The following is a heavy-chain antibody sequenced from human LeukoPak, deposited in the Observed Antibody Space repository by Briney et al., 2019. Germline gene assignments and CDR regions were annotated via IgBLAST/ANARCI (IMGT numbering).Heavy chain of an antibody. CDR2: ISAYNGNT. CDR3: ARGRYYDSSGYYPLGY. Sequence: ASVKVSCKASGYTFTSYGSSWVRQAPGQGLEWMGWISAYNGNTNYAQKLQGRVTMTTDTSTSTAYMELRSLRSDDTAVYYCARGRYYDSSGYYPLGYWGQGTLVTVSS. V-gene: IGHV1-18*01. D-gene: IGHD3-22*01. CDR1: GYTFTSYG. J-gene: IGHJ4*02.